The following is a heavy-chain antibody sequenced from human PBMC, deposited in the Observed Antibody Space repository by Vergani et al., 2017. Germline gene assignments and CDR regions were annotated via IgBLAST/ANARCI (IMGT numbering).Heavy chain of an antibody. Sequence: EVQLVESGGGLVQPGGSLRLSCAASGFTFSSSWMSWVRQAPGKGLEWVANIKQDGSEKYYVDSVKGRFTISRDNAKNSLYLQMNSLRAEDTAVYYCARDEDGYNSYYYYGMDVWGQGTTVTVSS. V-gene: IGHV3-7*01. CDR1: GFTFSSSW. CDR3: ARDEDGYNSYYYYGMDV. J-gene: IGHJ6*02. CDR2: IKQDGSEK. D-gene: IGHD5-24*01.